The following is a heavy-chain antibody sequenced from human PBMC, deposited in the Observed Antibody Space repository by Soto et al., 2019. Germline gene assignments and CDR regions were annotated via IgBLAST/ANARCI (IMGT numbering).Heavy chain of an antibody. J-gene: IGHJ4*02. V-gene: IGHV3-30*18. CDR2: ISYDGSNK. CDR3: AKDRRYYDSSGPIDY. Sequence: SLRLSCAASGFTFSSYGMHWVRQAPGKGLEWVAVISYDGSNKYYADSVKGRFTISRDNSKNTLYLQMNSLRAEDTAVYYCAKDRRYYDSSGPIDYWGQGTLVTVSS. CDR1: GFTFSSYG. D-gene: IGHD3-22*01.